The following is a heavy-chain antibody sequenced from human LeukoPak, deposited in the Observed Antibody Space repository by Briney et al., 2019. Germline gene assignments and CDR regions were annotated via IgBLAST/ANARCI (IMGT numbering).Heavy chain of an antibody. J-gene: IGHJ4*02. CDR2: IKQDGSEK. V-gene: IGHV3-7*01. CDR1: GFTFSSHS. Sequence: GGSLRLSCAASGFTFSSHSMNWVRQAPGKGLEWVANIKQDGSEKYHVDSVKGRFTISRDNAKNSLYLQMDSLRVEDTAVYYCARGRECSGTGCYLPGIYWGQGILVTVSS. D-gene: IGHD2-2*01. CDR3: ARGRECSGTGCYLPGIY.